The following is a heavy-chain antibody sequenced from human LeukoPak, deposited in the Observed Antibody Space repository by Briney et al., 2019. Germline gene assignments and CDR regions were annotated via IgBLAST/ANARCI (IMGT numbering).Heavy chain of an antibody. Sequence: SETLSLTCTVSGGSISSYYWSWIRQPPGKGLEWIGYIYYSGSTNYNPSLKSRVTISVDTSKNQFSLKPSSVTAADTAVYYCARDRVGPEGSFDYWGQGTLVTVSS. J-gene: IGHJ4*02. CDR2: IYYSGST. D-gene: IGHD1-26*01. CDR3: ARDRVGPEGSFDY. V-gene: IGHV4-59*01. CDR1: GGSISSYY.